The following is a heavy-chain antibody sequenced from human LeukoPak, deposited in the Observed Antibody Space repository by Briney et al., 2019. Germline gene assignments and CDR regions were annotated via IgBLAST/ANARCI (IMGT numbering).Heavy chain of an antibody. Sequence: GGSLRLSCAASGLTFSSYSMNWVRQAPGKGLEWVSSISSSSSYIYYADSVKGRFTISRDNAKNSLFLQMNSLRAEDTAVYYCARGVDTAMVIPFDYWGQGTLVTVSS. J-gene: IGHJ4*02. CDR2: ISSSSSYI. CDR3: ARGVDTAMVIPFDY. CDR1: GLTFSSYS. D-gene: IGHD5-18*01. V-gene: IGHV3-21*01.